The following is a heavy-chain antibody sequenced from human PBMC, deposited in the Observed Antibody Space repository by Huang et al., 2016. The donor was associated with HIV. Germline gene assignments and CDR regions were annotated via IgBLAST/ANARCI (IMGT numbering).Heavy chain of an antibody. J-gene: IGHJ4*02. V-gene: IGHV1-18*04. CDR1: GFTFTNYG. D-gene: IGHD3-10*01. CDR2: GSANMGDI. CDR3: VRESLYFGDFLFDH. Sequence: QVQLVQSGAEVKRPGASLKVSCKTSGFTFTNYGFSWVRQAPGQGLGWLGGGSANMGDINYEVKVEGRVSMTTDTTSGTAYMELRRLTSDDTATYYCVRESLYFGDFLFDHWGQGTPVTVSA.